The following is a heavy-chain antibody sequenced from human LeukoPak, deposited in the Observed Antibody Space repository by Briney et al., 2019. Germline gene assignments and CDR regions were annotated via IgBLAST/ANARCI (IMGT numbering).Heavy chain of an antibody. Sequence: PSETLSLTCTVSGGSITSSSYYWSWIRQPAGKGLEWIGRIYTSGSTNYNPSLKSRVTISVDTSKNQFSLKLSSVTAADTAVYYCARVSLVDFYYYYMDVWGKGTTVTVSS. J-gene: IGHJ6*03. CDR3: ARVSLVDFYYYYMDV. V-gene: IGHV4-61*02. CDR2: IYTSGST. CDR1: GGSITSSSYY. D-gene: IGHD6-6*01.